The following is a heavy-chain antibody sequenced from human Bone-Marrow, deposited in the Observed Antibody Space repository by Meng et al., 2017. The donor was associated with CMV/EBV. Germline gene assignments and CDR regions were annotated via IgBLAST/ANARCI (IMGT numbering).Heavy chain of an antibody. D-gene: IGHD6-19*01. V-gene: IGHV4-39*01. CDR1: GGSISSGTYY. CDR2: IYYSGTT. J-gene: IGHJ4*02. Sequence: ESLKISCNVSGGSISSGTYYWGWIRQTPGKGLEWIGYIYYSGTTYYNSSLKSRVTIAVDTSKNQFSLKLNSVTAADTAVYYCASSSGWYLVVDYWGQGTLVTVSS. CDR3: ASSSGWYLVVDY.